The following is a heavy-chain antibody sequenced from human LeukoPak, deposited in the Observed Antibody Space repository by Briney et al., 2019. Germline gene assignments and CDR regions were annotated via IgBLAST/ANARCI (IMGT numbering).Heavy chain of an antibody. CDR3: ARDYYDSRGFGAFDI. J-gene: IGHJ3*02. CDR2: INPNSGGT. Sequence: AASVKVSCKASGYTFSAYYMHWVRQAPGQGLEWMGWINPNSGGTNYAQKFQGRVTMTRDTSISTAYMELSRLRSDDTAVYYCARDYYDSRGFGAFDIWGQGTMVTVSS. D-gene: IGHD3-22*01. V-gene: IGHV1-2*02. CDR1: GYTFSAYY.